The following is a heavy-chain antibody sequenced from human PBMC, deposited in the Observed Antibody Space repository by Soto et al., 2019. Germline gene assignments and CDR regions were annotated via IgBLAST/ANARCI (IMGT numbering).Heavy chain of an antibody. V-gene: IGHV3-23*01. CDR2: ISGSGGST. J-gene: IGHJ6*02. Sequence: EGSLIRSCAASGFTFSSYAMSWVRQAPGKGLEWVSAISGSGGSTYYADSVKGRFTISRDNSNNTLYLQMNSLRAEDTAVYYCAKRAVAGTSEWYYGMDVWAQGTTVTVSS. CDR1: GFTFSSYA. D-gene: IGHD6-19*01. CDR3: AKRAVAGTSEWYYGMDV.